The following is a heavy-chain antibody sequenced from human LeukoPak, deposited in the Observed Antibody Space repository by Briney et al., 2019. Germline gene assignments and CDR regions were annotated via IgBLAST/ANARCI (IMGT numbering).Heavy chain of an antibody. CDR3: SNSHSGAFDS. Sequence: QAGGSLRLSLAPAGLSIISSGLVWGRQAPGKGLVWVSSINNDGSSTTYADSVKGRFTISRDNAKNTLYLLMNSLRAEDTAVYFCSNSHSGAFDSWGQGTLVTVSS. CDR2: INNDGSST. J-gene: IGHJ4*02. D-gene: IGHD6-19*01. CDR1: GLSIISSG. V-gene: IGHV3-74*01.